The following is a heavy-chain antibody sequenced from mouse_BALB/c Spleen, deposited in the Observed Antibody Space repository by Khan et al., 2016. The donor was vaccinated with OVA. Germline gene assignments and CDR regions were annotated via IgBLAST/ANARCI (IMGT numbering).Heavy chain of an antibody. J-gene: IGHJ1*01. V-gene: IGHV9-1*02. CDR3: ARGAGYWDFDV. Sequence: QIQLVQSGPELKKPGETVKISCKASGYTFTNYGMNWVKQAPGKGLKWMGWINTYTGEPTYTDDFKGRFAFSLETSASTAYLQINNLKNEDMATYFCARGAGYWDFDVWGAGTTVTVSS. CDR1: GYTFTNYG. CDR2: INTYTGEP.